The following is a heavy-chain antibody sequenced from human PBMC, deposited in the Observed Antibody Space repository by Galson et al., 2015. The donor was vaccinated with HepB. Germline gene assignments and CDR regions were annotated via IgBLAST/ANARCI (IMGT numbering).Heavy chain of an antibody. V-gene: IGHV1-69*13. CDR3: ARDGDGYDSSLFQH. D-gene: IGHD3-22*01. CDR1: GGTFSSYA. CDR2: IIPIFGTA. J-gene: IGHJ1*01. Sequence: SVKVSCKASGGTFSSYAISWVRQAPGQGLEWMGGIIPIFGTANYAQKFQGRVTITADESTSTAYMELSSLRSEDTAVYYCARDGDGYDSSLFQHWGQGTLVTVSS.